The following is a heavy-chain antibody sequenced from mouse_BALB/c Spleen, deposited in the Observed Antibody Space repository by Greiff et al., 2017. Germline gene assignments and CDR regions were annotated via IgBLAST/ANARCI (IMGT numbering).Heavy chain of an antibody. V-gene: IGHV10-1*02. CDR1: GFTFNTYA. CDR2: IRSKSNNYAT. D-gene: IGHD4-1*01. CDR3: VRRGTGPGAMDY. Sequence: EVQGVESGGGLVQPKGSLKLSCAASGFTFNTYAMNWVRQAPGKGLEWVARIRSKSNNYATYYADSVKDRFTISRDDSQSMLYLQMNNLKTEGTAMYYCVRRGTGPGAMDYWGQGTSVTVSS. J-gene: IGHJ4*01.